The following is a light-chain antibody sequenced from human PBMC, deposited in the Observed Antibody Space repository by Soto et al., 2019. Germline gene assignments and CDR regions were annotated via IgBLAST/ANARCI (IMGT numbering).Light chain of an antibody. CDR3: CSYAGSSTYV. V-gene: IGLV2-23*01. Sequence: QSALTQPASVSGSLGQSITFSCTGTRSDVGGYNLVSWYQQHPDKVPKLIIYEGSKRPSGVSNRFSDSKSGNTASLTISGLQAEDEADYYCCSYAGSSTYVFGTGTQLTVL. CDR2: EGS. CDR1: RSDVGGYNL. J-gene: IGLJ1*01.